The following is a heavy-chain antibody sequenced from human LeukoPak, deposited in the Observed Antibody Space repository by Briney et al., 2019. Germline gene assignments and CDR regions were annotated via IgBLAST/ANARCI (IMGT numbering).Heavy chain of an antibody. CDR1: GFTFTTYW. CDR3: AKEGSSTLSIDY. V-gene: IGHV3-7*01. D-gene: IGHD6-6*01. J-gene: IGHJ4*02. CDR2: MKPDGSEI. Sequence: PGGSLRLSCAASGFTFTTYWMSWVRQAPGKGLEWVANMKPDGSEIFYVDSVKGRFTISRDNSKNTLYLQMNSLRAEDTAVYSCAKEGSSTLSIDYWGQGTLVTVSS.